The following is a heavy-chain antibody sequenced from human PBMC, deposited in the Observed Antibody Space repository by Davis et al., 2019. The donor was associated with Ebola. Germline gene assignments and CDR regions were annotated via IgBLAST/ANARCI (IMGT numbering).Heavy chain of an antibody. J-gene: IGHJ4*02. Sequence: GESLKISCAASGFTFSMYWMTWVRQAPGKGLEWVASIKQGGSGKHYVDSVKGRFTISRDNTKNSLYLQMNSLRAEDTGVYYCAGGQWVLPEDYWGQGTLVTVSS. D-gene: IGHD6-19*01. V-gene: IGHV3-7*01. CDR1: GFTFSMYW. CDR3: AGGQWVLPEDY. CDR2: IKQGGSGK.